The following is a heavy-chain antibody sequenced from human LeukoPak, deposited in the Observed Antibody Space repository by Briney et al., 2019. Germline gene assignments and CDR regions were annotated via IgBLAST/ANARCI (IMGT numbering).Heavy chain of an antibody. CDR2: ISISGDRT. D-gene: IGHD6-6*01. J-gene: IGHJ4*02. CDR1: EFTFSNHA. CDR3: ANEIRPNDY. Sequence: GGSLRLSCAASEFTFSNHAMTWVRQAPGKGLEWVSSISISGDRTYYADSVKGRFTISRDNSKNMVYLQMNSLGAEDTAIYYCANEIRPNDYWGQGTLVTVSS. V-gene: IGHV3-23*01.